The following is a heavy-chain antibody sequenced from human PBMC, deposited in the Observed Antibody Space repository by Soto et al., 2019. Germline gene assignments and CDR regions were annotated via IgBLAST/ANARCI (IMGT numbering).Heavy chain of an antibody. V-gene: IGHV4-34*01. D-gene: IGHD1-26*01. Sequence: QVQLQQWGAGLLKPSETLSLTCAVYGGSFSGYYWSWIRQPPGKGLEWIGEINHSGSTNYNPSLKSRVTISVDTSKNQFSLKLSSVTAADTAVYYWARANIVGAAGRFDPWGQGTLVTVSS. CDR1: GGSFSGYY. CDR3: ARANIVGAAGRFDP. J-gene: IGHJ5*02. CDR2: INHSGST.